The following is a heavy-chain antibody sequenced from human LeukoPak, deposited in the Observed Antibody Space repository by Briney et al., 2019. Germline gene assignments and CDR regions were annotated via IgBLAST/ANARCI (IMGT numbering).Heavy chain of an antibody. V-gene: IGHV3-13*01. CDR2: IGTAGDT. D-gene: IGHD4/OR15-4a*01. CDR1: GFTFSSYD. Sequence: PRGSLRPSCAASGFTFSSYDTDWVRQATGKGLEWVSAIGTAGDTYYPGCVKGRFTISRENAKNSLYLQMNSLRAGDTAVYYCARAKATRTAFDIWGQGTMVTVSS. CDR3: ARAKATRTAFDI. J-gene: IGHJ3*02.